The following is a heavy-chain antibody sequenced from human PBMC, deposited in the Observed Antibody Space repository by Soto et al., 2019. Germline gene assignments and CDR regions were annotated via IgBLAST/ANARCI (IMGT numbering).Heavy chain of an antibody. Sequence: GESLKISCKGSGYSFTSYWIGWVRQMPGKGLEWMGIIYPGDSDTRYSPSFQGQVTISADKSISTAYLQWSSLKASDTAMYYCARGDFRYCSGGSCRGPTHFDYWGQGTLVTVSS. J-gene: IGHJ4*02. CDR3: ARGDFRYCSGGSCRGPTHFDY. CDR1: GYSFTSYW. D-gene: IGHD2-15*01. V-gene: IGHV5-51*01. CDR2: IYPGDSDT.